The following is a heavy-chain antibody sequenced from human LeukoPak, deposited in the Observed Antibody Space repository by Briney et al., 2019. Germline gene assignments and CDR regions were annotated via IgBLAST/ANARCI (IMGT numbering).Heavy chain of an antibody. D-gene: IGHD3-22*01. CDR2: INPNSGGT. Sequence: GASVKVSCKASGYTFTGYHMHWVRQAPGQGLEWMGWINPNSGGTNYAQKFQGRVTMTRDTSISTAYMELSRLRSDDTAVYYCATSRDYYDSSGYYLDFDYWGQGTLVTVSS. V-gene: IGHV1-2*02. J-gene: IGHJ4*02. CDR1: GYTFTGYH. CDR3: ATSRDYYDSSGYYLDFDY.